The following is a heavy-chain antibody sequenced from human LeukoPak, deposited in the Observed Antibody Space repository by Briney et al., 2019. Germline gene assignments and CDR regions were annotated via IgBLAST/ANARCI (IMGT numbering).Heavy chain of an antibody. V-gene: IGHV6-1*01. J-gene: IGHJ5*02. CDR2: TYYRSTWYN. CDR3: ARDRMTGDNWFDP. CDR1: GDSVSSNSVT. D-gene: IGHD1-14*01. Sequence: SQTLSLTCAISGDSVSSNSVTWNWIRQSPSRGLEWLGRTYYRSTWYNDYAVSVRGRITINPDTSKNQFSLHLNSVTPEDTAVYYCARDRMTGDNWFDPWGQGTLVTVSS.